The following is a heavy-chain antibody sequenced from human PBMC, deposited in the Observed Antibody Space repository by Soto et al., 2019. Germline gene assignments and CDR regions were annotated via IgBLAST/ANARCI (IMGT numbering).Heavy chain of an antibody. CDR2: IYDSGST. V-gene: IGHV4-59*01. J-gene: IGHJ6*02. Sequence: PSETLSLTCTVSGDSINNYYWTWIRQPPGKGLEWIGYIYDSGSTSYNPSLKSRLTISEDTSKNQFSLKLKSVTAADTAVYYCARGTKYYYQGMDVWGQGTTVTVSS. CDR3: ARGTKYYYQGMDV. CDR1: GDSINNYY.